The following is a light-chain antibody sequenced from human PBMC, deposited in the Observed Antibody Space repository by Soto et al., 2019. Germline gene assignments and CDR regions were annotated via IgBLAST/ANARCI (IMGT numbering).Light chain of an antibody. CDR3: QQYHNWPLT. J-gene: IGKJ5*01. CDR1: QSVSSN. Sequence: EIVMTQSPSTLSLAPGGRATLSCRASQSVSSNLAWYQQKPGQAPRLLIYGASTRATGIPATFSGSGSGTEFTLTVSSLQSEDFAVYYCQQYHNWPLTFGQGTRLEIK. V-gene: IGKV3-15*01. CDR2: GAS.